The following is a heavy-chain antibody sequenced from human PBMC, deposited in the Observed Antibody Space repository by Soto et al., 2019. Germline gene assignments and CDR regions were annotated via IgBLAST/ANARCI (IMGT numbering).Heavy chain of an antibody. CDR2: ISSSSNSI. CDR1: GFTFRIYS. CDR3: ARDSSRLDY. Sequence: EVQLVESGGALVQPGGSLRLSCAASGFTFRIYSMNWVRQAPGKGLEWVSYISSSSNSIYYADSLKGRFTISRDNAKNSLYLQMTSLRAEDTAVYYCARDSSRLDYWGQGTLVTVSS. V-gene: IGHV3-48*01. J-gene: IGHJ4*02.